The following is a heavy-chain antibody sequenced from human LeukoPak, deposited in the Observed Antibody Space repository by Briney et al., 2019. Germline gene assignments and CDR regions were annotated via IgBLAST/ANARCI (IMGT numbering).Heavy chain of an antibody. J-gene: IGHJ3*02. V-gene: IGHV3-23*01. CDR2: ISGSGGST. CDR1: GFTFSSYA. Sequence: GGSLRLSCAASGFTFSSYAMSWVRQARGKGLELVSAISGSGGSTYYADSVKGRFTISRDNSKNTLYLQMNSLRAEDTAVYYCAIRRYYYDSSGYSAAFDIWGQGTMVTVSS. D-gene: IGHD3-22*01. CDR3: AIRRYYYDSSGYSAAFDI.